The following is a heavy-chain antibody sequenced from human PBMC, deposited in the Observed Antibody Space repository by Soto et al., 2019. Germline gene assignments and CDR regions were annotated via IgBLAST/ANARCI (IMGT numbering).Heavy chain of an antibody. CDR3: ARGRVATIIGTWAWFDP. V-gene: IGHV1-69*02. D-gene: IGHD5-12*01. Sequence: QVQLVHSGAEVKKPGSSVKVSCKASGGTFSSYTISWVRQAPGQGLEWMGRIIPILGIANYAQKFQGRVTITADKSTSTAYMELSSLRSEDTAVYYCARGRVATIIGTWAWFDPWGQGTLVTVSS. CDR1: GGTFSSYT. CDR2: IIPILGIA. J-gene: IGHJ5*02.